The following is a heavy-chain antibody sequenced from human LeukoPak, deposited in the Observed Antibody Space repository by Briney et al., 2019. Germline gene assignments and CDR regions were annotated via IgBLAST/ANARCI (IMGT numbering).Heavy chain of an antibody. J-gene: IGHJ4*02. V-gene: IGHV4-39*07. CDR3: ARSPLFGIDY. CDR1: GGSIRSSYYY. D-gene: IGHD3-3*01. CDR2: INHSGST. Sequence: SETLSLTCTVSGGSIRSSYYYGSWLRQPPGKGLEWIGEINHSGSTNYNPSLKSRVTISVDTSKNQFSLKLSSVTAADTAVYYCARSPLFGIDYWGQGTLVTVSS.